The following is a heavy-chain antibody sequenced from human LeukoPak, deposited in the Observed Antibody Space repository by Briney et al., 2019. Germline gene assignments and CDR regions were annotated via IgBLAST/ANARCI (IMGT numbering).Heavy chain of an antibody. CDR3: ARARNYYDSSGFYYEGDAFDI. V-gene: IGHV4-39*07. CDR2: IYYSGST. Sequence: PSEILSLTCTVSGGSISSSSYYWGWIRQPPGKGLEWIGSIYYSGSTYYNPSLKSRVTISVDTSKNQFSLKLSSVTAADTAVYYCARARNYYDSSGFYYEGDAFDIWGQGTMVTVSS. D-gene: IGHD3-22*01. J-gene: IGHJ3*02. CDR1: GGSISSSSYY.